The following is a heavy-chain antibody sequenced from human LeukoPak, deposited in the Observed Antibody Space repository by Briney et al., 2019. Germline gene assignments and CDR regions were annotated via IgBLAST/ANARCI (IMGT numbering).Heavy chain of an antibody. D-gene: IGHD6-13*01. Sequence: GGSLRLSCAASGFTFSNHWMTWVRQAPGKGLEWVSSISGSSSYIYYADSVKGRFTISRDNAKNSLYLQMNSLRAEDTAVYYCARDMSLPTAATNWFDPWGQGTLVTVSS. CDR3: ARDMSLPTAATNWFDP. CDR1: GFTFSNHW. CDR2: ISGSSSYI. V-gene: IGHV3-21*01. J-gene: IGHJ5*02.